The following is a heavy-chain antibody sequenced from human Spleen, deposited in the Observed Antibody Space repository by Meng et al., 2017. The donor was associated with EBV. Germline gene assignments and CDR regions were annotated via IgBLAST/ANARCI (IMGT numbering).Heavy chain of an antibody. V-gene: IGHV4-4*02. CDR1: GDSISSSNW. Sequence: QVQLKESGPGLVKPSGTLSLTCAGSGDSISSSNWWSWVRQPPGKGLEWIGEIYHSGSTNYNPSLKSRVTISIDKSENQFSLKLTSVTAADTALYYCARDRGAQYSGWFDPWGPGTLVTVSS. CDR3: ARDRGAQYSGWFDP. CDR2: IYHSGST. D-gene: IGHD6-6*01. J-gene: IGHJ5*02.